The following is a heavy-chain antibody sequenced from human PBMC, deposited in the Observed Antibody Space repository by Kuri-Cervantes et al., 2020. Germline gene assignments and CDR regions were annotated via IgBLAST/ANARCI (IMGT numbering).Heavy chain of an antibody. V-gene: IGHV1-46*01. CDR1: GYTFTSYY. J-gene: IGHJ4*02. CDR3: ARDAVSATTARVFDY. CDR2: VNPSGGNT. Sequence: ASVKVSCKASGYTFTSYYMHWVRQAPGQGLEWMGIVNPSGGNTKYAQKLQGRVTMTTDTSTSTAYMELRSLRSDDTAVYYCARDAVSATTARVFDYWGQGTLVTVSS. D-gene: IGHD1-26*01.